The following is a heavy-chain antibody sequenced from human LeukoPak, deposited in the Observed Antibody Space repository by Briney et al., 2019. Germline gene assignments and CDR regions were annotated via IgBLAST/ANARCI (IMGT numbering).Heavy chain of an antibody. CDR1: GYSISSGYY. Sequence: SETLSLTCTVSGYSISSGYYWGWIRQPPGKGVEWIGSIYHSGSTYYNPSLKSRVTISVDTSKNQFSLKLSSVTAADTAVYYCARPGGDYSNPFDPWGQGTLVTVSS. V-gene: IGHV4-38-2*02. J-gene: IGHJ5*02. D-gene: IGHD4-11*01. CDR3: ARPGGDYSNPFDP. CDR2: IYHSGST.